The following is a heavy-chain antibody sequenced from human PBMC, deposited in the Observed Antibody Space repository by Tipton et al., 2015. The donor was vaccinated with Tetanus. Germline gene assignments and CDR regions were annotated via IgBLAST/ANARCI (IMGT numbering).Heavy chain of an antibody. V-gene: IGHV4-31*03. J-gene: IGHJ5*02. CDR3: ARDRVVPGTAAAAMFDP. CDR2: IFYSGTT. Sequence: TLSLTCTVSGDSTSSGGYFWTWIRQHPGKGLEWIGYIFYSGTTYYNPALKSRLIISVDASKNQFSLKLSSVTAADTAIHYCARDRVVPGTAAAAMFDPWGPGTLVTVSS. D-gene: IGHD6-13*01. CDR1: GDSTSSGGYF.